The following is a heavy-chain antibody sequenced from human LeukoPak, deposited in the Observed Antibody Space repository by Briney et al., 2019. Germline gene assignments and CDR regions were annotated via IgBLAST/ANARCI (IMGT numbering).Heavy chain of an antibody. J-gene: IGHJ4*02. Sequence: GGSLRLSCAASGFTFSSYAMSWVRQAPGKGLEWVSAISGSGGSTYYADSVKGRFTISRDNSKNTLYLQMNSLRAEDTAVYYCAKDPPSIPHIVVVPAAMNYWGQGTLVTVSS. V-gene: IGHV3-23*01. CDR1: GFTFSSYA. CDR3: AKDPPSIPHIVVVPAAMNY. CDR2: ISGSGGST. D-gene: IGHD2-2*01.